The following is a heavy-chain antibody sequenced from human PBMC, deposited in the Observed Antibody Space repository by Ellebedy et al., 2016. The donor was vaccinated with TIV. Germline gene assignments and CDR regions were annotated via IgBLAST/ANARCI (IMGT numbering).Heavy chain of an antibody. Sequence: ASVKVSCKVSGYTLTELSMHWVRQAPRKGLEWMGDFDPEVGETIYAQKFQGRVTMTEDTSTDTAYMELSSLRSEDTAVYYCARDYPSKFTGFAFWGQGVQVTVSS. V-gene: IGHV1-24*01. CDR3: ARDYPSKFTGFAF. D-gene: IGHD3-10*01. CDR2: FDPEVGET. J-gene: IGHJ4*02. CDR1: GYTLTELS.